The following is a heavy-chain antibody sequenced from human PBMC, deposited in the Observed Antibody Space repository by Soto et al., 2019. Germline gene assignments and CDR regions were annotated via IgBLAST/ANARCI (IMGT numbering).Heavy chain of an antibody. Sequence: QVQLVQSGAEVKKPGASVKVSCKASGYTFTSYGISWVRQAPGQGLEWMGWISAYNGNTNYAQKLQGRVTMPTDTSTSTTYMALRSLRSDDTAVYYCAMLDCISTSCYLGMDVWGQGTTVTVSS. CDR3: AMLDCISTSCYLGMDV. D-gene: IGHD2-2*01. CDR2: ISAYNGNT. J-gene: IGHJ6*02. V-gene: IGHV1-18*01. CDR1: GYTFTSYG.